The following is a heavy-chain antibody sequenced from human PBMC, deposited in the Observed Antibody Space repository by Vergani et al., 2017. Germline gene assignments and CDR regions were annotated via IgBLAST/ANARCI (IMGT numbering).Heavy chain of an antibody. V-gene: IGHV1-8*01. CDR2: MNPNSGNT. D-gene: IGHD3-22*01. J-gene: IGHJ6*02. CDR3: ARGSSGYYRYYYYYYGMDV. Sequence: QVQLVQSGAEVKKPGASVKVSCKASGYTFTSYDINWVRQATGQGLEWMGWMNPNSGNTGYAQKFQGRVTMTRNNSISPAYMELSSLRSEDTAVYYCARGSSGYYRYYYYYYGMDVWGQGTTVTVSS. CDR1: GYTFTSYD.